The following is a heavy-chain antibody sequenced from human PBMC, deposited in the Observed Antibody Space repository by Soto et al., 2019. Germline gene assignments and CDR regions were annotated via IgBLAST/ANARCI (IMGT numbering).Heavy chain of an antibody. CDR1: GGSFNGYY. J-gene: IGHJ6*02. D-gene: IGHD3-3*01. Sequence: SETLSLTCAVYGGSFNGYYWSWIRQPPGRRLEWIGEINHSVSTNYNPSLNSRVTISVDTSKNQFSLKLSSVTAADTAGYYCASIRYYDFWSGYYLRYYYGMDVWGQGTTVTVSS. CDR2: INHSVST. CDR3: ASIRYYDFWSGYYLRYYYGMDV. V-gene: IGHV4-34*01.